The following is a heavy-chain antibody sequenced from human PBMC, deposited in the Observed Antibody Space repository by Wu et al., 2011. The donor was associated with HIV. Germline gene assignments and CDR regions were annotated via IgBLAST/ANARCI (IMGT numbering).Heavy chain of an antibody. CDR2: ITPIFGAA. V-gene: IGHV1-69*14. Sequence: QVQLVQSGAEVKKPGSSVKVSCKASGGTFSSYAINWVRQAPGQGLEWMGGITPIFGAADYAQKFQGRVTFSADKSTSTDYMELSSLRSEDTAVYYCARGVAATLLGPITYYGMDVWGQGTTVTVSS. CDR1: GGTFSSYA. CDR3: ARGVAATLLGPITYYGMDV. J-gene: IGHJ6*02. D-gene: IGHD2-15*01.